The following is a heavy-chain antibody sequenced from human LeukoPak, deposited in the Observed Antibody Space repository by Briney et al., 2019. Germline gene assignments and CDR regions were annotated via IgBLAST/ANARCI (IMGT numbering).Heavy chain of an antibody. CDR1: GFTFSSYA. V-gene: IGHV3-23*01. Sequence: GGSVRLSCAASGFTFSSYAMSWVRQAPGKGLEWVSAISGSGGSTYYADSVKGRFTISRDSSKNTLYLQMNSLRAEDTAVYYCAKRGAYSSGYYGYFDYWGQGTLVTVSS. D-gene: IGHD3-22*01. CDR2: ISGSGGST. CDR3: AKRGAYSSGYYGYFDY. J-gene: IGHJ4*02.